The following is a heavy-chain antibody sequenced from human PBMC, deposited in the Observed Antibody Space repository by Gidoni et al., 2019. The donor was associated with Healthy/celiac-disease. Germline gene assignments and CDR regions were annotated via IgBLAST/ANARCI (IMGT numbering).Heavy chain of an antibody. CDR2: ISGGGGST. CDR1: GFTFSSYA. V-gene: IGHV3-23*01. CDR3: AKGGGDYGRTAVDY. Sequence: EVQLLESGGGLVQPGGSLRLSCAASGFTFSSYAMSWVRQAPGKGLEWVAAISGGGGSTYYADSVKGRFTISRDNSKNTLYLQMNSLRAEDTAVYYCAKGGGDYGRTAVDYWGQGTLVTVSS. D-gene: IGHD4-17*01. J-gene: IGHJ4*02.